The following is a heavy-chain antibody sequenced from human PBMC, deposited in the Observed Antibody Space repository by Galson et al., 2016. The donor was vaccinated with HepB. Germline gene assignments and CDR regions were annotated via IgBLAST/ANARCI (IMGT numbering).Heavy chain of an antibody. Sequence: SLRLSCAASGFTFSDSTVHWVRQASGKGLEWVGRIRNKANSYAAAYAAAVKGRFTISSDDSKITAYLQMNSLKTGDTAVYFCTRHLLYGGTSFDYWGQGTLVTVSS. J-gene: IGHJ4*02. V-gene: IGHV3-73*01. D-gene: IGHD4-23*01. CDR2: IRNKANSYAA. CDR3: TRHLLYGGTSFDY. CDR1: GFTFSDST.